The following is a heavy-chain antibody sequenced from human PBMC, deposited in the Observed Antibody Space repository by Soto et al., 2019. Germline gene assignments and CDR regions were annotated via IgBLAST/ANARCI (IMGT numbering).Heavy chain of an antibody. CDR1: GYSFTSYL. Sequence: PGESLKISCKGSGYSFTSYLICWVRQMPGKGLEWMGIIYPGDPDTRYSPSFQGQVTISADKSISTAYLQWSSLKASDTSMYYCSRHLWNYYDSSGYLAHPYFDYWGQGTLVPVSP. CDR2: IYPGDPDT. V-gene: IGHV5-51*01. D-gene: IGHD3-22*01. J-gene: IGHJ4*02. CDR3: SRHLWNYYDSSGYLAHPYFDY.